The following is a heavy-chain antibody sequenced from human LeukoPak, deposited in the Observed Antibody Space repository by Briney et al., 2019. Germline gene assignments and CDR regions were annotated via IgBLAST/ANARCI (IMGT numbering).Heavy chain of an antibody. CDR3: AREYDSSGTYFDY. CDR2: IIPMLGKP. J-gene: IGHJ4*02. V-gene: IGHV1-69*04. CDR1: GGTFSSYG. Sequence: WASVKVSCKASGGTFSSYGISWVRQAPGQGLEWMGRIIPMLGKPNYAQKFQGRVTITADKSSNTAYMELSSLTSEDTAVYYCAREYDSSGTYFDYWGQGTLVPVSS. D-gene: IGHD3-22*01.